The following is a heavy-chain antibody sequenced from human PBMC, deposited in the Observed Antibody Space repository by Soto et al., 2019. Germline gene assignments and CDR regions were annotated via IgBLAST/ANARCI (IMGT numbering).Heavy chain of an antibody. D-gene: IGHD5-18*01. CDR1: GGSISNGAFF. Sequence: SETLSLTCTVSGGSISNGAFFWSWIRQSPGKGLEWIGYIHYTGSTYYNPSLKSRVTISVDTSKNQFSLKLSSVTAADTAVYYCARDRGDTAMDYYYYGMDVWGQGTTVT. CDR3: ARDRGDTAMDYYYYGMDV. V-gene: IGHV4-31*03. CDR2: IHYTGST. J-gene: IGHJ6*02.